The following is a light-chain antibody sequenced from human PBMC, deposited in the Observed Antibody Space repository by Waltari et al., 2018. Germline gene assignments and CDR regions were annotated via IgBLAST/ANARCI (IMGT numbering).Light chain of an antibody. J-gene: IGKJ1*01. Sequence: EIVMTQSPATLSVSPGERATLSCRASQSVSSNLAWYQQKPGQAPRLPICGASTRATGIPARFSGSGSGTEFTLTISSLQSEDFAVYYCQQYNNWPLWTFGQGTKVEIK. CDR3: QQYNNWPLWT. CDR2: GAS. V-gene: IGKV3-15*01. CDR1: QSVSSN.